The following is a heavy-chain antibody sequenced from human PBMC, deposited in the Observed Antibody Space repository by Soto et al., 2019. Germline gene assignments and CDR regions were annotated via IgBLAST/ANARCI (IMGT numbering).Heavy chain of an antibody. V-gene: IGHV1-18*01. D-gene: IGHD3-3*01. CDR3: ATGPPEYYDFWSGYQPRYFDS. CDR2: ISAYNGNT. J-gene: IGHJ4*02. Sequence: ASVKVSCKASGYTFTSYGISWARQAPGQGLEWMGWISAYNGNTNYAQKLQGRVTMTTDTSTSTAYMELRSLRSDDTAVYYCATGPPEYYDFWSGYQPRYFDSWGQGTLVTVSS. CDR1: GYTFTSYG.